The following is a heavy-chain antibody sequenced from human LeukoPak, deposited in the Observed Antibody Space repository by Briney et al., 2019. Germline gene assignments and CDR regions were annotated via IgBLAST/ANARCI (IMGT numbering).Heavy chain of an antibody. V-gene: IGHV3-23*01. CDR3: AKVLTASSGYYVY. CDR2: ISTSGGST. D-gene: IGHD3-22*01. Sequence: GGSLRLSCATSGFTFSTYAMSWVRQAPGKGLEWVSGISTSGGSTYYADSVKGRFTISRDNSKNTLYLQMNSLRAEDTAVYYCAKVLTASSGYYVYWGQGPLVTVSS. J-gene: IGHJ4*02. CDR1: GFTFSTYA.